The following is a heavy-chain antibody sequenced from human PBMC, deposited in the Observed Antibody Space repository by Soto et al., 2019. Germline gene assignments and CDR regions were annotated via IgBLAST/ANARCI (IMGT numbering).Heavy chain of an antibody. CDR2: INTDGSIT. CDR1: GLIFSNYK. J-gene: IGHJ4*02. Sequence: GGSLRLSYAASGLIFSNYKMHWVRQAPGKGLVWVSRINTDGSITDYADSVKGRFTVSRDNAKNTMYLQMNSLTADDTAVYYCARDTNGLHYWGQATLVTVSS. CDR3: ARDTNGLHY. V-gene: IGHV3-74*01. D-gene: IGHD2-8*01.